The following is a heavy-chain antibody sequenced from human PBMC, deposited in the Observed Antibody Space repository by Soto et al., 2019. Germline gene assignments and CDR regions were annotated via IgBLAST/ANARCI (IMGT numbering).Heavy chain of an antibody. J-gene: IGHJ4*02. CDR1: GFTFSSYA. Sequence: GGSLRLSCAASGFTFSSYAMSWVRQAPGKGLEWVSAISGSGGSTYYADSVKGRFTISRDNSKNTLYLQMNSLRAEDTAVYYCAKSIAARPKWCLDYWGQGTLVTVSS. CDR3: AKSIAARPKWCLDY. D-gene: IGHD6-6*01. V-gene: IGHV3-23*01. CDR2: ISGSGGST.